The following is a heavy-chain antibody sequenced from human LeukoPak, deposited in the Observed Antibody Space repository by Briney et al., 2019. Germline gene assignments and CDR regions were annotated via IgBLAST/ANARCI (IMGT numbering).Heavy chain of an antibody. V-gene: IGHV4-30-2*01. D-gene: IGHD3-22*01. Sequence: SQTLSLTCTVSGGSISSGGHYWSWIRQPPGKGLEWIGYIYHSGSTYYNPSLKSRVTISVDRSKNQFSLKLSSVTAADTAVYYRARAEGSGYYLDHAFDIWGQGTMVTVSS. CDR2: IYHSGST. CDR3: ARAEGSGYYLDHAFDI. J-gene: IGHJ3*02. CDR1: GGSISSGGHY.